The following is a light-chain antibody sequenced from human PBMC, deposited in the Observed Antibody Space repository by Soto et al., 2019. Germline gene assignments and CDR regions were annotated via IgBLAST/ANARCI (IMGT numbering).Light chain of an antibody. CDR3: KQSRT. J-gene: IGKJ1*01. CDR1: QSISSW. Sequence: DIQMTQSPSTLSASVGDRVTITCRASQSISSWLAWYQQKPGKAPKLLIYDASSLESGVPSRFSGSGSGTEFTLTISSLQPDDFATYYCKQSRTFGQGTKVDIK. CDR2: DAS. V-gene: IGKV1-5*01.